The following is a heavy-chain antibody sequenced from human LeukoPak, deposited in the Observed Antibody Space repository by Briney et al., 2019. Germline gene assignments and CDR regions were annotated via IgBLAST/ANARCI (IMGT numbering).Heavy chain of an antibody. CDR1: GDSIDTSSYY. CDR2: IYYTESN. V-gene: IGHV4-39*07. J-gene: IGHJ5*02. D-gene: IGHD3-16*01. CDR3: ARDEGGRRLVP. Sequence: SETLSLTCTVSGDSIDTSSYYWGWIRQPPRKGLEWIGTIYYTESNYYNPSLKSRVTISIDTSKNQFSLRLSSVTAADTAVYYCARDEGGRRLVPWGQGTLVTVSS.